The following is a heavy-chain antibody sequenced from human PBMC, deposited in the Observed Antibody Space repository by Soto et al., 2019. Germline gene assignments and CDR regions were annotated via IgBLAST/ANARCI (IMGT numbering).Heavy chain of an antibody. CDR3: ARDPGDYYGMDV. V-gene: IGHV1-69*12. CDR2: IIPIFGTA. Sequence: QVQLVQSGAEVKKPGSPVKVSSKASDAPLSSYPFSWLRQALGQGLEWRGGIIPIFGTANYEQKFQGRVTITADESTSTAYMELSSLRSEDTAVYYCARDPGDYYGMDVWGQGTTVTVSS. D-gene: IGHD3-10*01. J-gene: IGHJ6*02. CDR1: DAPLSSYP.